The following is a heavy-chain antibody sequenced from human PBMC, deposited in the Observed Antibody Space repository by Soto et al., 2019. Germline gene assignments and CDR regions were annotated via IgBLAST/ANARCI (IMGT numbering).Heavy chain of an antibody. J-gene: IGHJ4*02. CDR2: ISSSSSYI. Sequence: SGGSLRLSCAASGFTFSSYSMNWVRQAPGKGLEWVSSISSSSSYIYYADSVKGRFTISRDNAKNSLYLQMNSLRAEDTAVYYCARSYKSSSPLDYWGQGTLVTVSS. V-gene: IGHV3-21*01. D-gene: IGHD6-13*01. CDR3: ARSYKSSSPLDY. CDR1: GFTFSSYS.